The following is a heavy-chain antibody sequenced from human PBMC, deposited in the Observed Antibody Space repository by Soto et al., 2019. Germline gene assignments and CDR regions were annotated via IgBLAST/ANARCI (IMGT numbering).Heavy chain of an antibody. CDR3: ARTVPATGLGWYYFDY. Sequence: GGSLRLSCAASGFTFSSYGMHWVRQAPGKGLEWVAVIWYDGSNKYYADSVKGRFTISRDNSKNTLYLQMNSLRAEDTAVYYCARTVPATGLGWYYFDYWGQGTLVTVSS. J-gene: IGHJ4*02. CDR1: GFTFSSYG. CDR2: IWYDGSNK. D-gene: IGHD6-19*01. V-gene: IGHV3-33*01.